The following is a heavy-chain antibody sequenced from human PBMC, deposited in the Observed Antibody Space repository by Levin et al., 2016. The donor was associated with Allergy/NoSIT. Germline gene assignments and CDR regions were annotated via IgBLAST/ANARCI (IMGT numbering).Heavy chain of an antibody. CDR2: INTDNGDT. CDR3: ARSGYCRGASCYNDKGLDV. D-gene: IGHD2-15*01. Sequence: ASVKVSCKASGYSFVNYGISWVRQAPGQGLEWLGWINTDNGDTVYAQNLQGRVTLTTDTSATTVYMELRSLRSDDTAMFYCARSGYCRGASCYNDKGLDVWGQGTTVAVSS. CDR1: GYSFVNYG. V-gene: IGHV1-18*01. J-gene: IGHJ6*02.